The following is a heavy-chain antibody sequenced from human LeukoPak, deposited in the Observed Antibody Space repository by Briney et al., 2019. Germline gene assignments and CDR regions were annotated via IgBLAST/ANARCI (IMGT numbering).Heavy chain of an antibody. Sequence: SETLSLTCTVSGGSISTYYRSWIRQPPGKGLEWIGYIYTSGSTNYNPSLKSRVTISVDTSKRQFSLKLSSVTAADTAVYYCARAGYYYDSSGYYNYMDVWGKGTTVTVSS. V-gene: IGHV4-4*09. J-gene: IGHJ6*03. CDR3: ARAGYYYDSSGYYNYMDV. CDR2: IYTSGST. CDR1: GGSISTYY. D-gene: IGHD3-22*01.